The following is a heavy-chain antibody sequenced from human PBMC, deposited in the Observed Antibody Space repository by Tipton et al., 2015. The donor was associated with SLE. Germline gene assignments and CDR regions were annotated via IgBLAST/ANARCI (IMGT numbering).Heavy chain of an antibody. Sequence: SSSSYYWGWIRQPPGKGLEWVSAISGNGGSTYYADSVKGRFTISRDNSKNTLYLQMNSLRAEDTAVYYCARDYLSAMFDYWGQGTLVTVSS. V-gene: IGHV3-23*01. CDR3: ARDYLSAMFDY. CDR1: SSSSYY. CDR2: ISGNGGST. D-gene: IGHD2-2*01. J-gene: IGHJ4*02.